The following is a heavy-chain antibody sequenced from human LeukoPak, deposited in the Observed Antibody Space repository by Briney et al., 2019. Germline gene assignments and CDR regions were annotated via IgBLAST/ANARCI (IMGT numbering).Heavy chain of an antibody. J-gene: IGHJ6*02. V-gene: IGHV3-23*01. D-gene: IGHD3-10*01. Sequence: GGSLRLSCAASGFTFSSYAMSWVRQAPGKGLEWVSAISGSGGSTYYADSVKGRFTISRDNSKNMLYLQMNSLRAEDTAVYYCATPGGFGELFDYYYGMDVWGQGTTVTVSS. CDR1: GFTFSSYA. CDR3: ATPGGFGELFDYYYGMDV. CDR2: ISGSGGST.